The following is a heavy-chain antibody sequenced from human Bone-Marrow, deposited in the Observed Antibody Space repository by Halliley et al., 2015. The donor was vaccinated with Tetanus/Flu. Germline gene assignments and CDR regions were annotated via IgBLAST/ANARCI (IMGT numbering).Heavy chain of an antibody. CDR3: ARHCSGNSCYTDAFDI. D-gene: IGHD2-15*01. V-gene: IGHV4-59*08. CDR2: IYYSGNT. Sequence: TLSLTCSVSGVSLSPYYWSWVRQPPGKGLEWIGYIYYSGNTNYNPSLKTRVTLSVDTSKKQFSLKLTSVTAADTAVYYCARHCSGNSCYTDAFDIWGQGTVVTVSS. CDR1: GVSLSPYY. J-gene: IGHJ3*02.